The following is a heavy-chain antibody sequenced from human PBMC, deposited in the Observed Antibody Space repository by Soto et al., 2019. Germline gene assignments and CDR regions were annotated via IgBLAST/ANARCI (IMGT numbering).Heavy chain of an antibody. CDR2: IYYSGST. D-gene: IGHD3-22*01. V-gene: IGHV4-59*01. J-gene: IGHJ5*02. Sequence: SETLSLTCTVSGGSISSYYWSWIRQPPGKGLEWIGYIYYSGSTNYNPSLKSRATISVDTSKNQFSLKLSSVTAADTAVYYCAREQYYYDSSGYRNWFDPWGQGTLVTVSS. CDR1: GGSISSYY. CDR3: AREQYYYDSSGYRNWFDP.